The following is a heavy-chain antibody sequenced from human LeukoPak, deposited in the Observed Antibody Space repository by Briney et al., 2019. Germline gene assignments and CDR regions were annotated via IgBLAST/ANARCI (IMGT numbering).Heavy chain of an antibody. V-gene: IGHV3-33*01. D-gene: IGHD2-2*01. CDR3: ARGGSSTTSRDTFDI. CDR2: IWYDGSNK. J-gene: IGHJ3*02. CDR1: GFTFSSYG. Sequence: GGSLRLSCAASGFTFSSYGMHWVRQAPGKGLEWVAVIWYDGSNKYYADSVKGRFTISRDNSKNTLYLQMNSLRAEDTAVYYCARGGSSTTSRDTFDIWGQGTMVTVSS.